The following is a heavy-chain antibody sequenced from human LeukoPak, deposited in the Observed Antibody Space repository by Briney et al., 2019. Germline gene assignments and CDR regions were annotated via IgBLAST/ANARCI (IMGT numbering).Heavy chain of an antibody. CDR2: INPSGSST. CDR3: ARDGVPWYYDSTGYYGMDV. D-gene: IGHD3-22*01. J-gene: IGHJ6*02. CDR1: GYTFTSYY. V-gene: IGHV1-46*01. Sequence: ASVKVSCKASGYTFTSYYMHWVRQAPGQGLEWMGIINPSGSSTSYAQKFQGRVTMTRDTSTSTVYMELSSLRSEDTAVYYCARDGVPWYYDSTGYYGMDVWGQGTTVTVSS.